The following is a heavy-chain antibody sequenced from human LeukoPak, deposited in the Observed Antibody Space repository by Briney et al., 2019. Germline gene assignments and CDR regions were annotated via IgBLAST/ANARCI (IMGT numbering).Heavy chain of an antibody. V-gene: IGHV5-51*01. Sequence: GESLKISFKGSGYRFNSYWIGWVRPMPGKGLEWMGIIYPGGSDTRYSPSFQGQVTISADKSISTAYLQWSSLKASDTAMYYCARHSGGEVGVIDYWGQGTLVTVSS. CDR3: ARHSGGEVGVIDY. D-gene: IGHD1-26*01. CDR1: GYRFNSYW. J-gene: IGHJ4*02. CDR2: IYPGGSDT.